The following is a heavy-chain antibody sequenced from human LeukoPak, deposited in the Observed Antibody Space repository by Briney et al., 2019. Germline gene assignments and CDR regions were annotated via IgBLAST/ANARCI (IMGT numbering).Heavy chain of an antibody. CDR2: IWYDGSNK. V-gene: IGHV3-33*06. D-gene: IGHD5-18*01. CDR1: GFSLRSYG. CDR3: AKGPSETAMATAFDY. J-gene: IGHJ4*02. Sequence: GGSLRLSCAASGFSLRSYGMHWVRESPGKGLEGGAVIWYDGSNKYYADSVKGRFTISRDNSKNTLYLQMNSLRAEDTALYYCAKGPSETAMATAFDYWGQGTLVTVSS.